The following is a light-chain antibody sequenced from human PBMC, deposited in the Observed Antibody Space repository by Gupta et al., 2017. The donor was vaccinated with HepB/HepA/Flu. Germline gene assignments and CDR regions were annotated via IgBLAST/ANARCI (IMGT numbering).Light chain of an antibody. CDR3: MQTPRFPRT. Sequence: VLTQCPHTLTVTLGQPACISCRSSQTPVHSDGNIYLNWLQQRPGQPPRLLIYKISTRFSGVPDRCSGSGAWTDFTLHISRVEAEDVGVYYCMQTPRFPRTFGQGTRVEIK. CDR1: QTPVHSDGNIY. CDR2: KIS. V-gene: IGKV2-24*01. J-gene: IGKJ1*01.